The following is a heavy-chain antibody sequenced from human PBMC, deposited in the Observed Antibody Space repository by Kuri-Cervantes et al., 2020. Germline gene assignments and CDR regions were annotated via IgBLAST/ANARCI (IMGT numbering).Heavy chain of an antibody. CDR3: ARGGCSGGSCYSGAFDI. CDR1: GFTFDDYA. Sequence: GGSLRLSCAASGFTFDDYAMHWVRQVPGKGLEWVSGISWNSGDIGYADSVKGRFTISRDNAKNTLYLQMNSLRAEDTAVYYCARGGCSGGSCYSGAFDIWGQGTMVTVSS. CDR2: ISWNSGDI. D-gene: IGHD2-15*01. V-gene: IGHV3-9*01. J-gene: IGHJ3*02.